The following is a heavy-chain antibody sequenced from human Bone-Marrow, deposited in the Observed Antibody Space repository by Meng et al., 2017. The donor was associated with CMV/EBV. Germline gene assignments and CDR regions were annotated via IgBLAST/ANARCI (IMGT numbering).Heavy chain of an antibody. CDR3: ADGGNGIDY. CDR1: GFTFSSYA. J-gene: IGHJ4*02. CDR2: ISGSGGST. D-gene: IGHD4-23*01. V-gene: IGHV3-23*01. Sequence: GESLKISCAASGFTFSSYAMSWVRQAPGKGLEWVSAISGSGGSTYYADSVKGRFTISRDNSKNTLYLQMNSLRAEDTAVYCCADGGNGIDYWGQGTLVTVSS.